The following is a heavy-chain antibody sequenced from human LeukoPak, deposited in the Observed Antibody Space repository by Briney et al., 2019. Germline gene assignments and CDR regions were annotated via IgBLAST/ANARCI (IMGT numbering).Heavy chain of an antibody. CDR3: ASDHCSSTSCYMAFDI. D-gene: IGHD2-2*02. CDR1: GFTFSSYS. J-gene: IGHJ3*02. V-gene: IGHV3-21*01. CDR2: ISSSSSYI. Sequence: PGGSLRLSCAASGFTFSSYSMNWVRQAPGKGLEWVSSISSSSSYIYYADSVKGRFTISRDNAKNSLYLQMNSLRAEDTAVYYCASDHCSSTSCYMAFDIWGQGTVVTVSS.